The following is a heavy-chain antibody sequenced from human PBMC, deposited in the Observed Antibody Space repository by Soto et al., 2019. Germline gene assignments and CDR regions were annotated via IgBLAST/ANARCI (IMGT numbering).Heavy chain of an antibody. J-gene: IGHJ6*03. D-gene: IGHD3-10*01. CDR2: ISAYNGNT. V-gene: IGHV1-18*01. CDR3: ARETYYYGSGSYLYYYYMDV. Sequence: QVPLVQSGAEVKKPGASVKVSCKASGYTFTSYGISWVRQAPGQGLEWMGWISAYNGNTNYAQKLQGRVTMTTDTSTSTAYMELRSLRSDDTAVYYSARETYYYGSGSYLYYYYMDVWGKGTTVTVSS. CDR1: GYTFTSYG.